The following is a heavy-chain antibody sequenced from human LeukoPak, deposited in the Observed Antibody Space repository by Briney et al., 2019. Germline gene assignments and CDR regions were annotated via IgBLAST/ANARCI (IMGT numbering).Heavy chain of an antibody. D-gene: IGHD5-18*01. CDR3: AKDQGLTAPPPYGLDV. J-gene: IGHJ6*02. CDR2: IIPVLNIT. CDR1: GGTFSSST. V-gene: IGHV1-69*04. Sequence: SVKVSCKTSGGTFSSSTITWVRQAPGQGLEWMGRIIPVLNITTYAQKFQGRVTITADTSSSTVYMELSSLRSEETAVYYCAKDQGLTAPPPYGLDVWGQGTTVIVSS.